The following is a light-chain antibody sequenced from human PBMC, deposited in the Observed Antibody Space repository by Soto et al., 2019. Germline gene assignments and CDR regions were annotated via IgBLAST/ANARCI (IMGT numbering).Light chain of an antibody. CDR1: QGIRND. CDR3: LQDFNYPWT. Sequence: AIQMTQSPSSLSASVGDRVTITCRASQGIRNDLGWYQHKPGKAPKLMIYAASTLDIGVPSRFSASGSGTEFTLTISSLQPEDFATYYCLQDFNYPWTFGQGTKVEIK. V-gene: IGKV1-6*01. J-gene: IGKJ1*01. CDR2: AAS.